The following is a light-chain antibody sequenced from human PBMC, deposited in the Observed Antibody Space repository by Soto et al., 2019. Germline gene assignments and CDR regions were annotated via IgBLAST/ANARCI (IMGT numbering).Light chain of an antibody. V-gene: IGLV2-11*01. Sequence: QSALTQPRSVSGSPGQSVTISCTGSSSDVGGYNYVSWYQQQPGKAPKLLIYDVTIRTAGVSDRFSGSKSGNTASLTISGLQDEDDGDYYCFSYAGICAVFGFGSGTKVTV. CDR1: SSDVGGYNY. CDR3: FSYAGICAVFG. CDR2: DVT. J-gene: IGLJ6*01.